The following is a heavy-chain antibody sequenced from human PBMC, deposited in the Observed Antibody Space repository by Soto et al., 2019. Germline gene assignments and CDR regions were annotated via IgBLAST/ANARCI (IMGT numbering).Heavy chain of an antibody. Sequence: SETLSLTCTVSGGSISNYYWSWIRQPPGDKLEWIGYIYYSGSTNYNPSLSRRVTMSLDTSKNHFSLNLRSVTAADTAVYYCARGSTNWASYFDYWRQGTLVTVSS. CDR2: IYYSGST. J-gene: IGHJ4*02. V-gene: IGHV4-59*01. CDR1: GGSISNYY. CDR3: ARGSTNWASYFDY. D-gene: IGHD7-27*01.